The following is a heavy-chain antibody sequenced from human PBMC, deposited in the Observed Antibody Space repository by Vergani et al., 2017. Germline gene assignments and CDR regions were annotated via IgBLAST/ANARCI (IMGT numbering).Heavy chain of an antibody. CDR2: ISPDGRTT. J-gene: IGHJ6*03. CDR1: GFSFRTFS. V-gene: IGHV3-74*03. Sequence: DVDLVESGGGFVQPGGSRRLSCAASGFSFRTFSMFWVRQPPGKGLAWVSKISPDGRTTEYADSVRGRFTISRDNSKNTLYLQMNSLRAEDTAVYYCARDREGSGYYYMDVWGTGTTVTVS. D-gene: IGHD3-3*01. CDR3: ARDREGSGYYYMDV.